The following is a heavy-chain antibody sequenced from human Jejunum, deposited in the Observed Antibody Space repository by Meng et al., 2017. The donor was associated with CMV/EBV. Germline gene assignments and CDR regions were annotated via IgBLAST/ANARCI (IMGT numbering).Heavy chain of an antibody. CDR2: IDNSGST. CDR1: GGSISSGGYY. J-gene: IGHJ3*02. D-gene: IGHD4/OR15-4a*01. V-gene: IGHV4-30-4*01. Sequence: VCGGSISSGGYYWSWLRQPPGKGLEWIGYIDNSGSTYYNPSLQSRVIISVDTSKKQFSLKLNSVTAADTAVYYCARVVPYWKVFDIWGQGTMVTVSS. CDR3: ARVVPYWKVFDI.